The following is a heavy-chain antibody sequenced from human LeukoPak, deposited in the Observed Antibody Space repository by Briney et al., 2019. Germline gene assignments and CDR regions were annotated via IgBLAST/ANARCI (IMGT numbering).Heavy chain of an antibody. CDR3: ARDAYCGGDCYPYYFDY. J-gene: IGHJ4*02. Sequence: ASVKVSCKASGYTFTGYYMHWVRQAPGQGLEWMGWISAYNGNTNYAQKLQGRVTMTTDTSTSTAYMELRSLRSDDTAVYYCARDAYCGGDCYPYYFDYWGQGTLVTVSS. D-gene: IGHD2-21*01. CDR1: GYTFTGYY. V-gene: IGHV1-18*04. CDR2: ISAYNGNT.